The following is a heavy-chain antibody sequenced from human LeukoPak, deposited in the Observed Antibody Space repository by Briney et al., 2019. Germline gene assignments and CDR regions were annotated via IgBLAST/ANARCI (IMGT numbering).Heavy chain of an antibody. J-gene: IGHJ4*02. V-gene: IGHV3-66*02. D-gene: IGHD1-7*01. CDR3: ASHNWNYALAIDY. CDR2: IYSGGST. CDR1: GFTVSSNY. Sequence: GGSLRLSCAASGFTVSSNYMSWVRQAPGKGLEWVSVIYSGGSTYYADSVKGRFTISRDNSKNTLYLQMNSLRAEDTAVYYCASHNWNYALAIDYWGQGTLVTASS.